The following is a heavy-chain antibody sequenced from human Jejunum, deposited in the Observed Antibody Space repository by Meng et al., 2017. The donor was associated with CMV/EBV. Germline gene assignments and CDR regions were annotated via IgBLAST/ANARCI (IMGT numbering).Heavy chain of an antibody. CDR2: ISSSSSYT. J-gene: IGHJ4*02. CDR3: ARGGGWYYFDY. D-gene: IGHD6-19*01. V-gene: IGHV3-11*06. CDR1: GFTFSDYY. Sequence: QVEMVGSGGGLVKPGGSLRLSCAASGFTFSDYYMSWIRQAPGKGLEWVSYISSSSSYTNYADSVKGRFTISRDNAKNSLYLQMNSLRAEDTAVYYCARGGGWYYFDYWGQGTLVTVSS.